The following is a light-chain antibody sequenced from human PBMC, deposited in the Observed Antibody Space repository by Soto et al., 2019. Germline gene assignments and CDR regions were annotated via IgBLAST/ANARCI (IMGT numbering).Light chain of an antibody. CDR2: DAS. Sequence: EIVLTQSPATLSLSPGERATLSCRASQSVSSYLAWYQQKPGQAPRLLIYDASNRATGIPPRFSGSGSGTEFTLAISSLEPEDFAVYYCQERSNWPLLTFGGGTKVEVQ. CDR1: QSVSSY. J-gene: IGKJ4*01. CDR3: QERSNWPLLT. V-gene: IGKV3-11*01.